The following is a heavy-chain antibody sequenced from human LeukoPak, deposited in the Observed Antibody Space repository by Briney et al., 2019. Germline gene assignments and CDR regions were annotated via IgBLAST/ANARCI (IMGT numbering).Heavy chain of an antibody. CDR3: AREKRGFWRGLRGPSGGGGINWFDA. J-gene: IGHJ5*02. CDR2: IYYSGST. Sequence: SETLSLTCTVSGDSVNSGTYYWSWIRQPPGKGLEWIGYIYYSGSTDYNPSLNSRATISLDASKNQFSLKLTSVTAAATAATYCAREKRGFWRGLRGPSGGGGINWFDAWGRGTLVIVSS. V-gene: IGHV4-61*01. CDR1: GDSVNSGTYY. D-gene: IGHD3-3*01.